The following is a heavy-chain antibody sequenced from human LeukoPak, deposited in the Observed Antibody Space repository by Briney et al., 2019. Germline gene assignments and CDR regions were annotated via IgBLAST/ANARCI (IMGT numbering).Heavy chain of an antibody. V-gene: IGHV3-30-3*01. Sequence: GGSLRFSCAASGFTFSSYAMHWVRQAPGKGLEWVAVISYDGSNKYYADSVQGRFTISRDNSKNTLYLQMNSLRAEDTAVYYCARERRGYRLYDAFDIWGQGTMVTVSS. J-gene: IGHJ3*02. D-gene: IGHD5-18*01. CDR3: ARERRGYRLYDAFDI. CDR1: GFTFSSYA. CDR2: ISYDGSNK.